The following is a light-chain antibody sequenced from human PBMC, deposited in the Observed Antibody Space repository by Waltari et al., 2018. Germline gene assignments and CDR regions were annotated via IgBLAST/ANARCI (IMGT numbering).Light chain of an antibody. CDR2: GAS. Sequence: EIVLTQSPGTLSLSLGERATPSCSASQTVRTTYLAWYQQKPGQAPTLLIYGASSRATGIPDRFSGSGSGTDFTLSISSLEPEDVAVYYCQQYDISPLTFGGGTKVEIK. CDR1: QTVRTTY. V-gene: IGKV3-20*01. J-gene: IGKJ4*01. CDR3: QQYDISPLT.